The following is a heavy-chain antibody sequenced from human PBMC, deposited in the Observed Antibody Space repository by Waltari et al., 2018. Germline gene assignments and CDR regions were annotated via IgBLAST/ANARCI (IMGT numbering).Heavy chain of an antibody. CDR3: ARGGSSGYSVIDY. CDR1: GYSISSGYY. Sequence: QVQLQESGPGLVKPSETLSLTCAVSGYSISSGYYWGWIRQPPGKGLEWIGSIYHSGSTYYNPSLKSRVTISVDTSKNQFSLKLSSVTAADTAVYYCARGGSSGYSVIDYWGQGTLVTVSS. V-gene: IGHV4-38-2*01. D-gene: IGHD3-22*01. CDR2: IYHSGST. J-gene: IGHJ4*02.